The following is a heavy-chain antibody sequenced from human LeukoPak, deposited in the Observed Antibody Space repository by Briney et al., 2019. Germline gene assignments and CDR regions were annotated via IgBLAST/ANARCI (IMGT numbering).Heavy chain of an antibody. Sequence: SETLSLTCTVSGGSISSSSYYWGWIRQPPGKGLEWIGSIYYSGSTYYNPSLKSRVTISVDTSKNQFSLKLSSVTAADTAVYYCARSLLGYCSGGSCLSGNWFDPWGQGTLVTVSS. D-gene: IGHD2-15*01. CDR1: GGSISSSSYY. V-gene: IGHV4-39*07. CDR2: IYYSGST. CDR3: ARSLLGYCSGGSCLSGNWFDP. J-gene: IGHJ5*02.